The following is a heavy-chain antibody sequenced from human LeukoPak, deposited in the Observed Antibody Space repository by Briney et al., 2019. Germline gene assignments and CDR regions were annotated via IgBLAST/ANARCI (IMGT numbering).Heavy chain of an antibody. CDR3: ATSSDYYGNFDY. J-gene: IGHJ4*02. CDR2: VDPEDGET. V-gene: IGHV1-69-2*01. D-gene: IGHD3-10*01. CDR1: GYTFTDYY. Sequence: ASVKISCKFSGYTFTDYYMHWVQQAPGKGLEWMGLVDPEDGETIYAEKFQGRVTITADTSTDTAYMELSSLRSEDTAVYYCATSSDYYGNFDYWGQGTLVTVSS.